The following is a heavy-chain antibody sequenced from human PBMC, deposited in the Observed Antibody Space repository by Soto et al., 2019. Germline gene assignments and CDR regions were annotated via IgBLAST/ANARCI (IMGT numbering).Heavy chain of an antibody. Sequence: PSETLSLTCAACGGSFSGYYWGWIRQPPGKGLEWIGEINHSGSTNYNPSLKSRVTISVDTSKNQFSLKLSSVTAADTAVYYCARTRWCYYCGMDVWGQGTTVTVSS. CDR2: INHSGST. CDR3: ARTRWCYYCGMDV. V-gene: IGHV4-34*01. J-gene: IGHJ6*02. CDR1: GGSFSGYY. D-gene: IGHD2-15*01.